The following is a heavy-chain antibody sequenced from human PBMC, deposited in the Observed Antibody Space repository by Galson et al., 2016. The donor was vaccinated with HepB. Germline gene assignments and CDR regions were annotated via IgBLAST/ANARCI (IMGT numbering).Heavy chain of an antibody. D-gene: IGHD5-24*01. CDR3: ARVRDGYNTHYYYGMDV. V-gene: IGHV1-69*13. CDR2: IITLYGTA. CDR1: GGTFSSYA. J-gene: IGHJ6*02. Sequence: SVKVSCKASGGTFSSYAISWVRQAPGQGLEWMGVIITLYGTANYAQKFQGRVTITADESTNTAHMELSSLRSEDTAVYYCARVRDGYNTHYYYGMDVWGQGTTVTVSS.